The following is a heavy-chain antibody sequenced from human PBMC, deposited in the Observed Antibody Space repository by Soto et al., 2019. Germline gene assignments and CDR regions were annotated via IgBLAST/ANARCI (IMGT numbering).Heavy chain of an antibody. CDR1: GDSVSSNSAA. J-gene: IGHJ3*02. V-gene: IGHV6-1*01. CDR3: ASSGRETGDDDAFDI. CDR2: TYYRSKWYN. D-gene: IGHD7-27*01. Sequence: SQTLSLTCAISGDSVSSNSAAWNWIRQSPSRGLEWLGRTYYRSKWYNDYAVSVKSRITINPDTSKNQFSLQLNSVTPEDTAVYYRASSGRETGDDDAFDIWGQGTMVTVSS.